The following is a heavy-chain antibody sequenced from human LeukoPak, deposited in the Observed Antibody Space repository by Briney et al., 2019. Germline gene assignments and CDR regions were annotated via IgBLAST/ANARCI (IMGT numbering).Heavy chain of an antibody. CDR3: ARQSDDYGDPYYFDY. J-gene: IGHJ4*02. CDR1: GFTFSSYS. D-gene: IGHD4-17*01. Sequence: GGSLRLSCAASGFTFSSYSMNWVRQAPGKGLEWVSSISSSSSYIYYADSVKGRFTISRDNAKNSLYLQMNSLRAEDTAVYYCARQSDDYGDPYYFDYWGQGTLVTVSS. V-gene: IGHV3-21*01. CDR2: ISSSSSYI.